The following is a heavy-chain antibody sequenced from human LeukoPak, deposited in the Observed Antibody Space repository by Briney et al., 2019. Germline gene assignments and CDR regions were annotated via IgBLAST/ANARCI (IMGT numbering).Heavy chain of an antibody. CDR3: ARHALGYCSSTSCYSPLDP. V-gene: IGHV5-51*01. J-gene: IGHJ5*02. CDR1: GYSFTTYF. D-gene: IGHD2-2*01. Sequence: GESLKISCKGSGYSFTTYFIGWVRQMPGKGLEWMGIIYPGDSDTRYSPSFQGQVTISADKSISTAYLQWSSLKASDTAMYYCARHALGYCSSTSCYSPLDPWGQGTLVTVSS. CDR2: IYPGDSDT.